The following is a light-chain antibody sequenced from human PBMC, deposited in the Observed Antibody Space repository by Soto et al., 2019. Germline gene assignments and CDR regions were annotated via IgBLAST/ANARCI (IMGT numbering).Light chain of an antibody. CDR2: KAS. J-gene: IGKJ1*01. Sequence: DIKMTQSASALSASVGDRVTITSRASQSISSWLAWYQQRPGKAPKLLIYKASTLKSGVPSRFSGSGSGTEFTLTISSLQPDDFATYYCQHYNSYSEAFGQGTKA. CDR3: QHYNSYSEA. CDR1: QSISSW. V-gene: IGKV1-5*03.